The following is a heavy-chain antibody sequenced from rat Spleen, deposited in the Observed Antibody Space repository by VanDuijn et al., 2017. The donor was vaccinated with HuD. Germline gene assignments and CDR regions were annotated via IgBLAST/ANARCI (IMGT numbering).Heavy chain of an antibody. J-gene: IGHJ2*01. CDR2: IWSTGGT. Sequence: QVQLMESGPGLMQPSETLSLTCTVSGFSLSSNGVGWVRQPLGKGLVWMGSIWSTGGTHYNSAVQSRLSISRDTSKSQVFLKMNSLQPEDTGTYYCARQHYYDGYHRDFWGQGVMVTVSS. D-gene: IGHD1-12*03. CDR1: GFSLSSNG. V-gene: IGHV2-72*01. CDR3: ARQHYYDGYHRDF.